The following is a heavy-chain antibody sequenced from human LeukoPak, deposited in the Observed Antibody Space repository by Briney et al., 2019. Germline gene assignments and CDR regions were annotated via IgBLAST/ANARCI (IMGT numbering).Heavy chain of an antibody. CDR2: IYYSGST. V-gene: IGHV4-31*03. J-gene: IGHJ4*02. CDR3: ARGNYVWGSYRYFPFDY. CDR1: GGSISSGGYY. D-gene: IGHD3-16*02. Sequence: PSETLSLTCTVSGGSISSGGYYWSWIRQHPGKGLEWIGYIYYSGSTYYNPSLKSRVTISVDTSKNQFSLKPSSVTAADTAVYYCARGNYVWGSYRYFPFDYWGQGTLVTVSS.